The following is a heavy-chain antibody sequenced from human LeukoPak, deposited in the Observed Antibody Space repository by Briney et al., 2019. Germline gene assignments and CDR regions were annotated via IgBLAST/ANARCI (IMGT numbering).Heavy chain of an antibody. CDR1: GFTFSSYG. Sequence: GGSLRLSCAASGFTFSSYGMHWVRQAPGKGLEWVAVISYDGSNKYYADSVKGRFTIFRDNSKNTLYLQMNSLRAEDTAVYYCAKAGWSGFGYFDYWGQGTLVTVSS. V-gene: IGHV3-30*18. CDR3: AKAGWSGFGYFDY. J-gene: IGHJ4*02. D-gene: IGHD3-3*01. CDR2: ISYDGSNK.